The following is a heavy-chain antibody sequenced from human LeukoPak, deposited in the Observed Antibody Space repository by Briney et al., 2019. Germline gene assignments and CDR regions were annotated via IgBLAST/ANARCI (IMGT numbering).Heavy chain of an antibody. D-gene: IGHD1-1*01. V-gene: IGHV4-31*03. CDR1: GGSISSGGYY. CDR2: IYYSGST. J-gene: IGHJ6*03. Sequence: SETPSLTCTVSGGSISSGGYYWSWIRQHPGKGLEWIGYIYYSGSTYYNPSLKSRVTISVDTSKNQFSLKLSSVTAADTAVYYCARGGTTGYYYMDVWGKGTTVTVSS. CDR3: ARGGTTGYYYMDV.